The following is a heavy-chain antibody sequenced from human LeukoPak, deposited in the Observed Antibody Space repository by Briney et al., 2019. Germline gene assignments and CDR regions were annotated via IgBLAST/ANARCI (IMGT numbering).Heavy chain of an antibody. CDR1: GYSISSGYY. CDR2: MSHTGIT. J-gene: IGHJ4*02. CDR3: AREGRDMSPVTSFDY. D-gene: IGHD4-17*01. Sequence: PSETLSLTCAVSGYSISSGYYWGWIRQPPGKGLEXXXSMSHTGITYYNPSLKSRVTISLDTSKNQFSLKMTSVTAADTAVYYCAREGRDMSPVTSFDYWGQGTLVIVSS. V-gene: IGHV4-38-2*02.